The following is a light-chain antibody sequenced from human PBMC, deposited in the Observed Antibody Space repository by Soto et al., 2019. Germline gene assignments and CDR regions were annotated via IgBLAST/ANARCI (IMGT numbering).Light chain of an antibody. Sequence: EIVLTQSPGTLSLSPGERATLSCRASQSVGNRYLAWYQQKPGQAPRLLIYGASSRATGIPDRFSGSGSGTNLTLTISRLEPEDFAVYYCQQYGSSSWTFGQGTKVDI. CDR2: GAS. CDR3: QQYGSSSWT. V-gene: IGKV3-20*01. J-gene: IGKJ1*01. CDR1: QSVGNRY.